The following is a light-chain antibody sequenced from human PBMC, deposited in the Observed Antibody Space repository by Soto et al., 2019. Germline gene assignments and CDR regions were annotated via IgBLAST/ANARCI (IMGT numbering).Light chain of an antibody. CDR2: AAS. J-gene: IGKJ4*01. CDR3: QQVNSFPLT. V-gene: IGKV1-12*01. Sequence: DIQMTLSPSSVSASLGDRVTLTCRVSQGVSSWLAWYQQKPGKVPKLLIYAASTLQSGVPSRFSGSGSGTDFTLTISSLQPEDFATYYCQQVNSFPLTFGGGTKVDIK. CDR1: QGVSSW.